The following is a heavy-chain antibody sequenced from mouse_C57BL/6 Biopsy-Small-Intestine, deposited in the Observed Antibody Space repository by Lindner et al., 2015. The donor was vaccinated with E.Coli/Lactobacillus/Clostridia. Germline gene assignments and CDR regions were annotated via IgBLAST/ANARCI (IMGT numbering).Heavy chain of an antibody. Sequence: VQLQESGPELVKPGASVKLSCKASGYTFTSYDINWVKQRPGQGLEWIGWIYPRDGSTKYNEKFKGKATLTVDTSSSTAYMELHSLTSEDSAVYFCARGDDYDGGLWFAYWGQGTLVTVSA. CDR3: ARGDDYDGGLWFAY. CDR1: GYTFTSYD. V-gene: IGHV1-85*01. D-gene: IGHD2-4*01. CDR2: IYPRDGST. J-gene: IGHJ3*01.